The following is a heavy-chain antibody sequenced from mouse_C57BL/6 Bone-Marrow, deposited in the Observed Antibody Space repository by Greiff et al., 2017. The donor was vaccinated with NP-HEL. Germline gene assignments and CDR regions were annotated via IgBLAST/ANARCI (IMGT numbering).Heavy chain of an antibody. CDR3: ARSRWEDGSNDFDY. CDR1: GYTFTSYG. D-gene: IGHD1-1*01. CDR2: IYPRSGNT. J-gene: IGHJ2*01. Sequence: HVQLQQSGAELARPGASVKLSCKASGYTFTSYGISWVKQRTGQGLEWIGEIYPRSGNTYYTEKFKGQATLSADKSSSTAYMELRSLTSEDSAVYICARSRWEDGSNDFDYWGQGTTLTVSS. V-gene: IGHV1-81*01.